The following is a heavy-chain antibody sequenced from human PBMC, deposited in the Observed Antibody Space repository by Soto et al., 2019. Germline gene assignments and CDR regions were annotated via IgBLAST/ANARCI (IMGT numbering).Heavy chain of an antibody. J-gene: IGHJ6*02. CDR3: ARDLFCSSCRSYYYYGMDV. Sequence: GGSLRLSCAASGFTFSSYSMNWVRQAPGKGLEWVSSISSSSYIYYADSVKGRFTISRDNAKNSLYLQMNSLRAEDTAVYYCARDLFCSSCRSYYYYGMDVWGQGTTVTVSS. CDR1: GFTFSSYS. CDR2: ISSSSYI. D-gene: IGHD6-13*01. V-gene: IGHV3-21*01.